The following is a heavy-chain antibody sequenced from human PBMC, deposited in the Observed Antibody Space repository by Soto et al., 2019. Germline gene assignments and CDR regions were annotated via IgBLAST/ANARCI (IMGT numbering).Heavy chain of an antibody. Sequence: QVQLVESGGGVVQPGRSLRLSCAASGFTFSSYAMHWVRQAPGKGLAWVAVISYDGSNTYYADSVKGRITISRDNSKNTLYLQMNSLRAEHTAVYDCARVPSSRGRAHFDYWGQGTLVTVSS. D-gene: IGHD2-15*01. CDR3: ARVPSSRGRAHFDY. V-gene: IGHV3-30-3*01. CDR2: ISYDGSNT. J-gene: IGHJ4*02. CDR1: GFTFSSYA.